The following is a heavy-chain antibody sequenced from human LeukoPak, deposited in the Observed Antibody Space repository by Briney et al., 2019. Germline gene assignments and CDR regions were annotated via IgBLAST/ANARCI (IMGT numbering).Heavy chain of an antibody. V-gene: IGHV3-7*03. J-gene: IGHJ4*02. Sequence: PGGSLRLSCAASGFTFSNYWMSWVRQAPGKGLEWVANIKQDGSETYYVDSVKGRFTISRDNAKNSLYLQMNSLRAEDTAVYYCAKNATGVDYWGQGTLVTVSS. CDR3: AKNATGVDY. CDR1: GFTFSNYW. D-gene: IGHD3-10*01. CDR2: IKQDGSET.